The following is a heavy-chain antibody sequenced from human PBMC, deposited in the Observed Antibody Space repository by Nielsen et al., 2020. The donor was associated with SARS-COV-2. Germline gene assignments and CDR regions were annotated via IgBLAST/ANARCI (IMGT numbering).Heavy chain of an antibody. D-gene: IGHD3-3*01. CDR1: GGTFSSYA. J-gene: IGHJ5*02. CDR2: IIPIFGTA. CDR3: ARSPYYDFWSDQSKSGWFDP. Sequence: SVKVSCKASGGTFSSYAISWVRQAPGQGLEWMGGIIPIFGTANYAQKFQGRVTITADESTSTAYMELSSLRSEDTAVYYCARSPYYDFWSDQSKSGWFDPWGQGTLVTVSS. V-gene: IGHV1-69*13.